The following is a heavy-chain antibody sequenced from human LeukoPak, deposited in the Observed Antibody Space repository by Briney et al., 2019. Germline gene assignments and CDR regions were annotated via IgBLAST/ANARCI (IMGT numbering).Heavy chain of an antibody. CDR2: IYYSGSI. V-gene: IGHV4-39*01. J-gene: IGHJ2*01. D-gene: IGHD3-10*01. CDR1: GGSISSSSYY. CDR3: ARHRFGELLHFDL. Sequence: SETLSLTCTVSGGSISSSSYYWGWIRQPPGRGLEWIGSIYYSGSIYYNPSLKSRVTISADTSKNQFSLKLSSVTAADTAVYYCARHRFGELLHFDLWGRGTLVTVSS.